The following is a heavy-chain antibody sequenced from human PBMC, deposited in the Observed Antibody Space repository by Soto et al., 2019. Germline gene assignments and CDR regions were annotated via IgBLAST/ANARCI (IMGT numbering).Heavy chain of an antibody. CDR2: INPNSGGT. CDR3: ARDALYYDSSGLLYYYGMDV. CDR1: GYTFTGYY. V-gene: IGHV1-2*04. D-gene: IGHD3-22*01. J-gene: IGHJ6*02. Sequence: ASVKVSCKASGYTFTGYYMHWVRQAPGQGLEWMGWINPNSGGTNYAQKFQGWVTMTRDTSISTAYMELSRLRSDDTAVYYCARDALYYDSSGLLYYYGMDVWGQGTTVTVSS.